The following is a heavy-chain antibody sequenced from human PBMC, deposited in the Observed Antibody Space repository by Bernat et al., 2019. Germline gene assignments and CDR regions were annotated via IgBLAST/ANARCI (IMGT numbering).Heavy chain of an antibody. D-gene: IGHD5-24*01. CDR2: IRSSSSYT. CDR3: ERGKSTRVPYMDV. J-gene: IGHJ6*03. V-gene: IGHV3-11*05. Sequence: SCAASGFTFSDYYMSWIRQAPGKVLDWVSYIRSSSSYTNYADSVKGRFTISRDNAKNSLYLQMNSLRAEDTAVYYCERGKSTRVPYMDVWGKGSTV. CDR1: GFTFSDYY.